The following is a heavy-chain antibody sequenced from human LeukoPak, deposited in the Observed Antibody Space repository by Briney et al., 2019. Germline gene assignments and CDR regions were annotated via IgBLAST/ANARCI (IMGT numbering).Heavy chain of an antibody. D-gene: IGHD4-11*01. CDR1: GYTFTSYY. CDR3: ARDRGVDYSMNY. CDR2: INPNSGVT. Sequence: ASVKVSCKASGYTFTSYYMHWVRQAPGQGLEWMGWINPNSGVTNYAQKFQGRVTMTRDTSISTAYMELSRLRSDDTAVYYCARDRGVDYSMNYWGQGTLVTVSS. V-gene: IGHV1-2*02. J-gene: IGHJ4*02.